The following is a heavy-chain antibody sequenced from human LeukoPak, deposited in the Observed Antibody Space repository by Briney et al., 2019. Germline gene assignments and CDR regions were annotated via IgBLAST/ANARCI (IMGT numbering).Heavy chain of an antibody. CDR2: VNHCGST. CDR1: GGSFSGYY. J-gene: IGHJ3*02. CDR3: ARGPGSSWYKGAFDI. D-gene: IGHD6-13*01. V-gene: IGHV4-34*01. Sequence: SSETLPLTCAVYGGSFSGYYWSWIRQPPGKGLEWIGEVNHCGSTNYNPSLKSRVTLSVDTPKNQFSLKLSSVTAADTAVYYCARGPGSSWYKGAFDIWGQGTMVTVSS.